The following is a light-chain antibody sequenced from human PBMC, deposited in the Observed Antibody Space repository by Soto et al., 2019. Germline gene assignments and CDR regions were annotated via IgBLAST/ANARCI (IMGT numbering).Light chain of an antibody. J-gene: IGKJ4*01. V-gene: IGKV3-15*01. Sequence: EIVMSQSPATLSVSPGERATLSCRASQSVSSNLAWYQQKPGQAPRLLIYGASTRATGIPARFSGSGSGTEFTLTISSLQSEDFALYYCQQSNNWPALTFGGGTKVDIK. CDR3: QQSNNWPALT. CDR2: GAS. CDR1: QSVSSN.